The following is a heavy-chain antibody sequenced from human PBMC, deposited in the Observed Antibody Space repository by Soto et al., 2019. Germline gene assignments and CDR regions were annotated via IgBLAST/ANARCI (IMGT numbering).Heavy chain of an antibody. CDR3: ATGKVLGHYYYGMDV. V-gene: IGHV1-2*02. CDR2: INPNSGGT. Sequence: ASVKVSCKASGYTFTGYYMHWVRQAPGQGLEWMGWINPNSGGTNYAQKFQGRVTMTEDTSTDTAYMELSSLRSEDTAVYYCATGKVLGHYYYGMDVWGQGTTVTVSS. CDR1: GYTFTGYY. J-gene: IGHJ6*02.